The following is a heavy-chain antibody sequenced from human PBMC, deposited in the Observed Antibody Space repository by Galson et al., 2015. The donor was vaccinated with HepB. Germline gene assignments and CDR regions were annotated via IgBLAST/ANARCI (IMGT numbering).Heavy chain of an antibody. V-gene: IGHV3-23*01. CDR1: GFTFSNYP. J-gene: IGHJ6*03. Sequence: SLRLSCAASGFTFSNYPMNWVRQAPGKGLEWVSTISGSGRTTYYADSVKGRFTISRDSSKNTLDLLMSSLRAEDTAVYFCAKGSRTFYDYMHVWGRGTTVTV. CDR3: AKGSRTFYDYMHV. CDR2: ISGSGRTT.